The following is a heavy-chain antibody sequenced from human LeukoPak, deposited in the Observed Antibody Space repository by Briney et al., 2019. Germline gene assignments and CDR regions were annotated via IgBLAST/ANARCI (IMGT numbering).Heavy chain of an antibody. CDR3: ARGSSIVEVTAIPDWYFDL. D-gene: IGHD2-21*02. Sequence: SETLSLTCTVSGGSISSYYWSWIRQPPGKGLEWIGYIYYSGSTNYNPSLKSRVTISVDTSKNQFSLKLSSVTAADTAVYYCARGSSIVEVTAIPDWYFDLWGRGTLVTVSS. V-gene: IGHV4-59*01. J-gene: IGHJ2*01. CDR2: IYYSGST. CDR1: GGSISSYY.